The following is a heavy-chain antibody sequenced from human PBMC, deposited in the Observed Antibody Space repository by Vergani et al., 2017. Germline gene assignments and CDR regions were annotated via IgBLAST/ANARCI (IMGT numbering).Heavy chain of an antibody. D-gene: IGHD2-2*02. Sequence: VQLVESGGGVVQPETTLRLSCVVSGFALNRHAMYWVRQAPGKGLEWVVGISFDGTNEYYPDLVKGRFTISRDIAKNTLYLQVRSLRLEDTGVYHCVRDRGLCAGGRCYTEAWDYWGQGTPVTVSS. V-gene: IGHV3-30-3*01. CDR1: GFALNRHA. CDR3: VRDRGLCAGGRCYTEAWDY. J-gene: IGHJ4*02. CDR2: ISFDGTNE.